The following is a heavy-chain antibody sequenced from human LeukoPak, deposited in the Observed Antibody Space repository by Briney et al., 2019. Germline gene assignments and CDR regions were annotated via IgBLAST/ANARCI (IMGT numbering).Heavy chain of an antibody. D-gene: IGHD3-10*01. V-gene: IGHV3-23*01. CDR3: AKEIVTSGADYFDY. Sequence: GGSLRLSCEASGFTFSRYAMSWVRQAPGKGLEWVSTISGNGENTYFADSVKGRFTISRDNSMHTLYLQMNSLRAEDTAVYYCAKEIVTSGADYFDYWGQGTLVTVSS. J-gene: IGHJ4*02. CDR1: GFTFSRYA. CDR2: ISGNGENT.